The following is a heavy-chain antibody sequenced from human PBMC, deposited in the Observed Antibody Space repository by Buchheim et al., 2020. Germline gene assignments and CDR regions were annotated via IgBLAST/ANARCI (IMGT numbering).Heavy chain of an antibody. CDR1: EFMFSDYY. CDR2: ISSSGSII. D-gene: IGHD3-3*01. J-gene: IGHJ6*02. CDR3: ARGAYDFWSGSEPYFYFGLDV. Sequence: QVQLVESGGGSVKPGGSLRLSCAASEFMFSDYYMNRIRQAPGKGLEWLSYISSSGSIIYYADSVKGRFIISRDNAKKSVYLQMNSLRAEDTAVYYCARGAYDFWSGSEPYFYFGLDVWGPGT. V-gene: IGHV3-11*01.